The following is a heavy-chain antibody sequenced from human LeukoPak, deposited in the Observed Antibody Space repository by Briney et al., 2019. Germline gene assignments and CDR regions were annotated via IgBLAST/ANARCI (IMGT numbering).Heavy chain of an antibody. CDR1: GGTFSSYA. CDR3: ARGSSYGGYDELDY. D-gene: IGHD5-12*01. J-gene: IGHJ4*02. Sequence: SVKVSCKASGGTFSSYAISWVRQAPGQGLEWMGRIIPIFGTANYAQKFQGRVTITTDESTSTAYMELSSLRSEDTAVYYCARGSSYGGYDELDYWGQGTLVTVSS. CDR2: IIPIFGTA. V-gene: IGHV1-69*05.